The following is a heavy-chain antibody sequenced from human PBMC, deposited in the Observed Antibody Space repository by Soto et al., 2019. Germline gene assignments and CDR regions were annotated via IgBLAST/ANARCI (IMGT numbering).Heavy chain of an antibody. J-gene: IGHJ6*03. CDR1: GVTISSGGYY. CDR2: IYYSGST. D-gene: IGHD3-10*01. V-gene: IGHV4-31*03. CDR3: ARRGLSHYMDV. Sequence: SETLSLTCTVSGVTISSGGYYWSWIRQHPGKGLEWIGYIYYSGSTYYNPSLKSRVTISVDTSKNQFSLKLSSVTAADTAVYYCARRGLSHYMDVWGKGTTVTVSS.